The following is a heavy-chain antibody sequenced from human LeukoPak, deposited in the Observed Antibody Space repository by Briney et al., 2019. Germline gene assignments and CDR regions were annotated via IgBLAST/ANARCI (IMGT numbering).Heavy chain of an antibody. D-gene: IGHD2-21*01. CDR1: GGSISTSNYY. J-gene: IGHJ4*02. V-gene: IGHV4-39*07. Sequence: SETLSLTCTVSGGSISTSNYYWGWIRQPPGKGLEWIGNIFYSGSTYYSPSLRSRVTISLDTSRNQFSLKLNSVTAEDTAVYYCVSSSTLFRLPYYFDYWGQGTLVTVSS. CDR2: IFYSGST. CDR3: VSSSTLFRLPYYFDY.